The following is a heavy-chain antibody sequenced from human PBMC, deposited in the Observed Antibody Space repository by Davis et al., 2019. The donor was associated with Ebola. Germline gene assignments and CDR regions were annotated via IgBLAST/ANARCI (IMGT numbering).Heavy chain of an antibody. Sequence: PGGSLRLSCAASGFTFNSYWMHWVRQAPGKGLVWVSRINPDGSFTDYADSVKGRFSISRDSTSNTLYLQMNGLRAEDTAVYYCARSSYQPDYWGQGTLVTVSS. CDR1: GFTFNSYW. J-gene: IGHJ4*02. CDR3: ARSSYQPDY. V-gene: IGHV3-74*01. CDR2: INPDGSFT. D-gene: IGHD2-2*01.